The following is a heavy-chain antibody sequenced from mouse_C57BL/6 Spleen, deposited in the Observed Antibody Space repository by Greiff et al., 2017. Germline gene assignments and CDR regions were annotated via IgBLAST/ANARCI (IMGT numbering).Heavy chain of an antibody. D-gene: IGHD1-1*01. CDR3: AKSLGSSYDYAMDY. J-gene: IGHJ4*01. Sequence: VQLVESGAELVRPGTSVKVSCKASGYAFTNYLIEWVKQRPGQGLEWIGVINPGSGGTNYNEKFKGKATLTADKSSSTAYMQLSSLTSEDSAVYFCAKSLGSSYDYAMDYWGQGTSVTVSS. V-gene: IGHV1-54*01. CDR1: GYAFTNYL. CDR2: INPGSGGT.